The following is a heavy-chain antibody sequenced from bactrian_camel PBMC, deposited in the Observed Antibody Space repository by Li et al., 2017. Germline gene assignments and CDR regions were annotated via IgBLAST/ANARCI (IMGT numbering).Heavy chain of an antibody. Sequence: HVQLVESGGGSVQAGGSLKLSRTASGYVFNRCTMGWVRQAPGKGLEWVSSIYSDASNTYYADSVKGRFTISQDNAKNTLYLQMNSLKPEDTGKYYCA. CDR1: GYVFNRCT. V-gene: IGHV3-2*01. CDR2: IYSDASNT.